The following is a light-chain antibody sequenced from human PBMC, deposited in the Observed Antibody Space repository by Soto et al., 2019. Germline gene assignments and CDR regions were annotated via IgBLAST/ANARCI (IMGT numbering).Light chain of an antibody. CDR2: DVS. Sequence: DIQMTQSPSSLSASVVDRVTITCQASQDISTYLNWYQQKPGKAPNLLIYDVSNLKTGVPSRFSGSGSGTDFTLTIRSLQPEDFATYYCQQYDDFPITFGQGTRLEIK. CDR3: QQYDDFPIT. V-gene: IGKV1-33*01. J-gene: IGKJ5*01. CDR1: QDISTY.